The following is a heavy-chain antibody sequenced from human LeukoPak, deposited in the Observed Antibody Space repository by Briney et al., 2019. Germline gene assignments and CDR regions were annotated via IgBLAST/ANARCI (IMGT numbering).Heavy chain of an antibody. CDR3: ARSYDYVWGPGD. CDR1: GGSFGTYY. D-gene: IGHD3-16*01. Sequence: SETLSLTCTVSGGSFGTYYWTWIRQPPGKGLEWIGYIDYSGSTNYNPSLKRRVTISIDTSKNHFSLKLSSVTAADTAVYYCARSYDYVWGPGDWGQGTLVTVSS. CDR2: IDYSGST. J-gene: IGHJ4*02. V-gene: IGHV4-59*08.